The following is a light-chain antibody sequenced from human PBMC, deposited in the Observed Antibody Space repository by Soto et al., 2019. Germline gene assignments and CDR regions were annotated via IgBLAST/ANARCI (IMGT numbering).Light chain of an antibody. CDR1: QSITSN. CDR3: QQYNEWPSWT. V-gene: IGKV3-15*01. J-gene: IGKJ1*01. Sequence: DILLTPSPASLSVSPGDRATLSWRASQSITSNLAWYQQKPGQAPRLLIYAASTRATGIPARFSGSGSGTEFTLTISSLQSEDFAVYYCQQYNEWPSWTFGQGTKVDIK. CDR2: AAS.